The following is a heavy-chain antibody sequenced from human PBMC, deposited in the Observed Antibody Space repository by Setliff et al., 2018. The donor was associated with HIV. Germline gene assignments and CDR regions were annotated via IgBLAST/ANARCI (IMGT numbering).Heavy chain of an antibody. D-gene: IGHD3-10*01. V-gene: IGHV4-59*11. CDR3: ARVETTVRGATYAMDV. Sequence: PSETLSLTCSVSGGSISSHYWNWIRQAPGKGLEWIGTMYFSGNARISPFFKSRVTISVDTSKNQLSLNLTSVTAAGTAVYYCARVETTVRGATYAMDVWGQGTTVTVS. J-gene: IGHJ6*02. CDR2: MYFSGNA. CDR1: GGSISSHY.